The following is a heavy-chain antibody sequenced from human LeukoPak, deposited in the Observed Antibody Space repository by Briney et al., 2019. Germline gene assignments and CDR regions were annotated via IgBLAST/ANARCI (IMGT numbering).Heavy chain of an antibody. D-gene: IGHD2-15*01. Sequence: SETLSLTCAVYGGSFSGYYWSWIRQPPGKGLEWIGEINHSGSTNYNPSLKSRVTISVDTSKNQFSLKLNSVTAADTAVYYCASFYCSGGSCYQYYSYYYMDVWGKGTTVTISS. CDR3: ASFYCSGGSCYQYYSYYYMDV. J-gene: IGHJ6*03. CDR1: GGSFSGYY. V-gene: IGHV4-34*01. CDR2: INHSGST.